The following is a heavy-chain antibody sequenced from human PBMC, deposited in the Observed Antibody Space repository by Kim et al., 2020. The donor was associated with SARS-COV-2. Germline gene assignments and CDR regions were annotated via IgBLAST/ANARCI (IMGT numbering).Heavy chain of an antibody. CDR3: AKGNHTSGWYGEDAFDI. D-gene: IGHD6-19*01. J-gene: IGHJ3*02. V-gene: IGHV3-23*01. Sequence: VKGRFTISRDKTKNTLFLQRDSLRAEDTAVYYCAKGNHTSGWYGEDAFDIWGQGTMVTVSS.